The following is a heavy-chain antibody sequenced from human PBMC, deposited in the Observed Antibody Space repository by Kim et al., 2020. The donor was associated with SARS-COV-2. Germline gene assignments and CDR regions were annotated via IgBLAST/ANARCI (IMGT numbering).Heavy chain of an antibody. CDR3: AREGSSSCPDY. CDR2: K. Sequence: KDTAESGEGRFTISGDNSKTTLYQQMNSLRAEDTAVYYCAREGSSSCPDYWGQGTLVTVSS. J-gene: IGHJ4*02. V-gene: IGHV3-30*01. D-gene: IGHD6-13*01.